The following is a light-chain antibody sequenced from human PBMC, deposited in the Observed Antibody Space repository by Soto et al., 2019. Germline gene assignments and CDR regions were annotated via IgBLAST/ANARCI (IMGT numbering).Light chain of an antibody. J-gene: IGLJ1*01. Sequence: QSVLTQPASVSGSPGPSITISCTGTSSDVCGYNYVSWYQQHPGKAPKLMIYDVSNRPSGVSNRFSGSKSGNTASLTISGLQAEDEADYYCSSYTSSSTRVFGTGTKVTVL. CDR1: SSDVCGYNY. V-gene: IGLV2-14*01. CDR3: SSYTSSSTRV. CDR2: DVS.